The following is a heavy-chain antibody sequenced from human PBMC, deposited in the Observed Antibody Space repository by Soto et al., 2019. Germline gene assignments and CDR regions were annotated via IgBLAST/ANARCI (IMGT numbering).Heavy chain of an antibody. D-gene: IGHD2-2*01. Sequence: QPGGSLRLSCYASGFIFSNYDMYWVRQGPGKGLEWVTLMRSDGSEKQYVDSVKGRFSISRDNSRNSLFLQMNSLRAGDTAVYYCVKDGGYCSSTTCYSPRNHYFDSWGQGTLVTVSS. V-gene: IGHV3-33*03. CDR2: MRSDGSEK. CDR3: VKDGGYCSSTTCYSPRNHYFDS. J-gene: IGHJ4*02. CDR1: GFIFSNYD.